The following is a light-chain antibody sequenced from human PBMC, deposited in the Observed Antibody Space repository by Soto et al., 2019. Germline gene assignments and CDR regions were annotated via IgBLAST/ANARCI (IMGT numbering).Light chain of an antibody. V-gene: IGKV1-9*01. CDR3: XXXXXYPFLT. Sequence: DIPLTQSPSFLSASVGDRVTITCRASQGISSYLAWYQQKPGKAPKLLIYAASTLQSGVPSRFSGSGSGTEFXXXISSXXPEXXXXXXXXXXXXYPFLTFGGGTKVEIK. CDR1: QGISSY. CDR2: AAS. J-gene: IGKJ4*01.